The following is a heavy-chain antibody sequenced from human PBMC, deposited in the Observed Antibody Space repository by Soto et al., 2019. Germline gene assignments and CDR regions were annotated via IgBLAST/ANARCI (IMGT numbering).Heavy chain of an antibody. CDR1: GGSFSGYY. V-gene: IGHV4-34*01. D-gene: IGHD2-15*01. J-gene: IGHJ4*02. CDR2: INHSGST. CDR3: ANLDGVATRFDY. Sequence: SETLSLTCAVYGGSFSGYYWSWIRQPPGKGLEWIGEINHSGSTNYNPSLKSRVTISVDTSKNQFSLKLSSVTAADTAVYYCANLDGVATRFDYWGQGTLVTVSS.